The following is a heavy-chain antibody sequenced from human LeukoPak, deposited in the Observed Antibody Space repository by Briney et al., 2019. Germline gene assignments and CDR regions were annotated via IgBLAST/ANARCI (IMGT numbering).Heavy chain of an antibody. Sequence: SETLSLTCTVPGGSISRYYWSWIRQPPGKGLQWIGYFYYSGTTNYSPSLKSRVTISVDTSKHHFSLKLSSVTAADTAVYFCARHPPKTYDFLTGYYLPSWYFDLWGRGTLVTVSS. CDR1: GGSISRYY. J-gene: IGHJ2*01. V-gene: IGHV4-59*08. CDR2: FYYSGTT. CDR3: ARHPPKTYDFLTGYYLPSWYFDL. D-gene: IGHD3-9*01.